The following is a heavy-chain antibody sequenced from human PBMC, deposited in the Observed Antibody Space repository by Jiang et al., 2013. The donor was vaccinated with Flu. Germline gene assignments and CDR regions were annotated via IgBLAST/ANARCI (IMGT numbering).Heavy chain of an antibody. CDR3: AREIDRQGRYYFDS. D-gene: IGHD3-22*01. CDR2: MYYSGGT. V-gene: IGHV4-31*03. Sequence: GLVKPSQTLSLTCTVSGGSISSGDYYWSWIRQHPGKGLEWIGYMYYSGGTLYNPSLKSRLTISGDTSKNQFSLKLSSVTAADTAVYYCAREIDRQGRYYFDSWGQGTLVTVSS. J-gene: IGHJ4*02. CDR1: GGSISSGDYY.